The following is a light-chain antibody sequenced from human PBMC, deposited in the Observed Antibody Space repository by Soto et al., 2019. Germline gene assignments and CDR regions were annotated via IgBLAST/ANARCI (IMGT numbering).Light chain of an antibody. V-gene: IGLV2-14*01. CDR3: CSRTTSSTYV. CDR2: EVS. J-gene: IGLJ1*01. CDR1: SSDVGGSNY. Sequence: QSALTQPASVSGSPGQSITISCTGTSSDVGGSNYVSWYQHHPGKAPKLIISEVSNRPSGASYRFSGSKSGDTASLTISGLQAEDEADYYCCSRTTSSTYVFGPGTKVTVL.